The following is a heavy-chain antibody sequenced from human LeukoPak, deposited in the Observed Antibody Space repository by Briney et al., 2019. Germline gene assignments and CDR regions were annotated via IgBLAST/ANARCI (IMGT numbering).Heavy chain of an antibody. Sequence: GGSLRLSCAASGFTFSSYEMHWVRQAPGKGLEWVSVIYSGGSTYYADSVKGRFTISRDNAKNSLYLQMNSLRAEDTAVYYCARGGTTFEHWGQGTLVTVSS. CDR1: GFTFSSYE. J-gene: IGHJ4*02. V-gene: IGHV3-66*01. CDR2: IYSGGST. D-gene: IGHD1-1*01. CDR3: ARGGTTFEH.